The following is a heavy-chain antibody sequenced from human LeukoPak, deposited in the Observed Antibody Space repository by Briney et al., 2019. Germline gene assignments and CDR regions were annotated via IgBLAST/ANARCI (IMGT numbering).Heavy chain of an antibody. CDR2: IYASETT. CDR1: GGSISTYY. Sequence: SETLSLTCTVSGGSISTYYWSWVRQPPGKGLEWIGYIYASETTNYNPSLKSRVTISVDTSKNQFSLKLSSVTAADTAVYYCARHGRYSSSDYYYYYMDVWGKGTTVTVSS. J-gene: IGHJ6*03. V-gene: IGHV4-4*09. CDR3: ARHGRYSSSDYYYYYMDV. D-gene: IGHD6-19*01.